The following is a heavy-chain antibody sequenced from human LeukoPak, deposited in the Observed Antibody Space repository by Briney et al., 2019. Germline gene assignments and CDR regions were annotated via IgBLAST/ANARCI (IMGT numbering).Heavy chain of an antibody. J-gene: IGHJ6*02. CDR3: ASVYYYYYGMDV. CDR1: GLTFSSHW. Sequence: GGSLRLSCAASGLTFSSHWMHWVRHAPGKGLVWVSRINSDGSSTSYADSVKGRFTISRDNAKNTLYLQMNSLRAEDTAVYYCASVYYYYYGMDVWGQGTTVTVSS. V-gene: IGHV3-74*01. CDR2: INSDGSST.